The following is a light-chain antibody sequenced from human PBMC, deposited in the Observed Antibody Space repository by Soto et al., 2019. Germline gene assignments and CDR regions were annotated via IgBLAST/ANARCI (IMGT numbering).Light chain of an antibody. J-gene: IGKJ3*01. Sequence: DIQMTQSPSSLSASVGDRVTVTCRASQGIGTYLAWYQQKPGKVPELLIYGASTCQAGAPSRFNGSGSRTDFTLTINSLQTEDVRTYYCQQYNGSPLTFGTGTKVDIK. CDR1: QGIGTY. CDR3: QQYNGSPLT. CDR2: GAS. V-gene: IGKV1-27*01.